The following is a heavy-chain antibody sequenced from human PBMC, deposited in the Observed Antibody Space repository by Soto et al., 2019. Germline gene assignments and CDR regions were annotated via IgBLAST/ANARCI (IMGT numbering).Heavy chain of an antibody. J-gene: IGHJ6*02. D-gene: IGHD6-13*01. Sequence: SETLSLTCAVYGGSFSGYYWSWIRQPPGKGLEWIGEINHSGSTNYNPSLKSRVTISVDTSKNQFSLKLSSVTAADTAVYYCATYSRPKGYYYYYYGMDVWGQGTTVTVSS. CDR3: ATYSRPKGYYYYYYGMDV. CDR1: GGSFSGYY. CDR2: INHSGST. V-gene: IGHV4-34*01.